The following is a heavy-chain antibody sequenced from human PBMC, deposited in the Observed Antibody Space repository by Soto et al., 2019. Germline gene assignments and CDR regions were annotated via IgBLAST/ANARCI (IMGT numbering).Heavy chain of an antibody. J-gene: IGHJ4*02. CDR3: ARSNWNYVRTLDY. CDR1: SVSVSGSYW. D-gene: IGHD1-7*01. V-gene: IGHV4-4*02. CDR2: LDHSGHT. Sequence: QVQIQESGPGLVKPSGTLSLACSVSSVSVSGSYWCAWVRQPPGKGLEWIGELDHSGHTNYNPSLKSRVTMSLDNSKNQFPLNLRSVTAADTAVYYCARSNWNYVRTLDYWGQGTQVIVSS.